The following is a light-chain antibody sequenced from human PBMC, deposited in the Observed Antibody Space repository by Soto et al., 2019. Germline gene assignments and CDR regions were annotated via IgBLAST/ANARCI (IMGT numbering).Light chain of an antibody. CDR2: DAS. J-gene: IGKJ2*01. CDR1: QGISSA. CDR3: QQANSFPYT. Sequence: AIQLTQSPSSLSASVGDRVTITCRASQGISSALAWYQHKPGRAPRLLIYDASSLQSGVSSRFSGSGSGTDFTLTISSLQPEDFATYYCQQANSFPYTFGQGTKLEIK. V-gene: IGKV1-13*02.